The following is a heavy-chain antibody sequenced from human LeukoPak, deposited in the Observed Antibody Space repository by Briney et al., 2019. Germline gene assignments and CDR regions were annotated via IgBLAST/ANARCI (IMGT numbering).Heavy chain of an antibody. CDR1: GFTFSSYA. Sequence: GGSLRLSCAASGFTFSSYAMHWVRQAPGKGLEWVAVISYDGSNKYYADSVKGRFTISRDNSKNTLYVRMNSLRAEDTAVYYCARVVPDYYFDSWGQGALVTVSS. CDR2: ISYDGSNK. D-gene: IGHD2-2*01. J-gene: IGHJ4*02. V-gene: IGHV3-30-3*01. CDR3: ARVVPDYYFDS.